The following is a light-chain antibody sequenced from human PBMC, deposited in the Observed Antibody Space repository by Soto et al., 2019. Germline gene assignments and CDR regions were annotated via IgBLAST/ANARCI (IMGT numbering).Light chain of an antibody. CDR2: IDN. V-gene: IGLV1-44*01. CDR1: NSTLGRNA. Sequence: QSVLTQPPSASATPGQTVTISGSGGNSTLGRNAVHWSRQLPGTAPKLLMYIDNQRPSRVPDRFSGSKSGTSASLAISGLQSEDEADYYCAAWDDSLSGYGFGTGTKVTVL. CDR3: AAWDDSLSGYG. J-gene: IGLJ1*01.